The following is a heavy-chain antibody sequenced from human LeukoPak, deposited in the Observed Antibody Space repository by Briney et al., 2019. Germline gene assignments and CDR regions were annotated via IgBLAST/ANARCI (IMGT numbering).Heavy chain of an antibody. Sequence: GGSLRLSCAASGFSFSSYGMHWVRQAPGKGLEWVALTSYDGSNKYYGDSVKGRFSISRDNAKNTLYLQMNSLRAEDTAVYYCARGGNSGSYYDLDYWGQGTLVTVSS. D-gene: IGHD1-26*01. J-gene: IGHJ4*02. V-gene: IGHV3-30*03. CDR2: TSYDGSNK. CDR1: GFSFSSYG. CDR3: ARGGNSGSYYDLDY.